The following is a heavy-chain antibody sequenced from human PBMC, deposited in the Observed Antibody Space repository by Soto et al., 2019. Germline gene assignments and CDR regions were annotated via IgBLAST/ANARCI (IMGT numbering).Heavy chain of an antibody. J-gene: IGHJ6*02. V-gene: IGHV1-46*01. D-gene: IGHD2-2*01. CDR3: ARGGMVPAAMREGDHYYYGMDV. CDR2: VNPSGGST. CDR1: GYTFTSYY. Sequence: ASVKVSCKASGYTFTSYYIHWVRQAPGQGLEWMAIVNPSGGSTSYAQKFQGRVTMTRDTSTSTVYMQLSSLRSEDTAVYYCARGGMVPAAMREGDHYYYGMDVWGQGTTVTVSS.